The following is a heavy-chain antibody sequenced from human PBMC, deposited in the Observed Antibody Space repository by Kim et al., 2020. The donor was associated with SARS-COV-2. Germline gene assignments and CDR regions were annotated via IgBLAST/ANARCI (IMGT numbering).Heavy chain of an antibody. CDR1: GFTFSSYS. CDR3: ARRDSSSWVWFEP. D-gene: IGHD6-13*01. CDR2: ISSSSSYI. Sequence: GGSLRLSCAASGFTFSSYSMNWVRQAPGKGLEWVSSISSSSSYIYYADSVKGRFTISRDNAKNSLYLQMNSLRAEDTAVYYCARRDSSSWVWFEPWGQGTLVTVSS. V-gene: IGHV3-21*01. J-gene: IGHJ5*02.